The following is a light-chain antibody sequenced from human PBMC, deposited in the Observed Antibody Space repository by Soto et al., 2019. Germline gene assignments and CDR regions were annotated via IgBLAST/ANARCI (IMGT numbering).Light chain of an antibody. V-gene: IGKV3-11*01. CDR1: QSVSSF. CDR3: QQRSNWPWT. CDR2: DAS. J-gene: IGKJ1*01. Sequence: EIVLTQSQATLSLSPGERATLSCRASQSVSSFLSWYQQKPGQAPRLLISDASNRATGIPGRFSGSGSGTDFSLTISSLEPEDFAVYYCQQRSNWPWTFGQGTKVEIK.